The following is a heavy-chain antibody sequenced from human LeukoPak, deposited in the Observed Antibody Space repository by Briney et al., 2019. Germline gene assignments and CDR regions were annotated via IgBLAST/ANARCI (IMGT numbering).Heavy chain of an antibody. V-gene: IGHV4-4*02. CDR1: GGSISSSNW. CDR2: IYHSGST. D-gene: IGHD3-9*01. J-gene: IGHJ5*02. CDR3: ARGRVYYDILTGYYTNWFDP. Sequence: SETLPLTCAVSGGSISSSNWWSWVRQPPGKGLEWIGEIYHSGSTNYNPSLKSRVTISVDTSKNQFSLKLSSVTAADTAVYYCARGRVYYDILTGYYTNWFDPWGQGTLVTVSS.